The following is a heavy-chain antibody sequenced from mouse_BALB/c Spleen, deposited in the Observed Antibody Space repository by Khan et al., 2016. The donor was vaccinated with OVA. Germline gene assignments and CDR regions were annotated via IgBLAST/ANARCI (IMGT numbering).Heavy chain of an antibody. CDR3: ARPYYSGSGYATMDD. J-gene: IGHJ4*01. V-gene: IGHV1-63*02. D-gene: IGHD1-1*01. CDR1: GYTFTNYW. CDR2: IYPGSGNT. Sequence: QVQLRQSGAELVRPGTSVKMSCKAAGYTFTNYWIGWVKQRPGHGLEWIGDIYPGSGNTNFNEKFKGKATLTADTSFSTAYMQLNSLTSEDSAVYYCARPYYSGSGYATMDDWGQGTSVTVSS.